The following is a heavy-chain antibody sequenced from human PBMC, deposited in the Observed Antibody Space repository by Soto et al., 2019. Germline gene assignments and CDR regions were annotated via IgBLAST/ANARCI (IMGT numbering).Heavy chain of an antibody. CDR3: ARDPGLGSSYPPLAY. V-gene: IGHV1-18*04. J-gene: IGHJ4*01. Sequence: XSVKVSCKASVYTFTSYGLSWVRQAPGQGLEWMGWISPYNGKRDESPKFQGRVSMTTDIFTNTAYMELSSLTSADSAIYYCARDPGLGSSYPPLAYWGQGSLVTVSS. CDR1: VYTFTSYG. D-gene: IGHD3-10*01. CDR2: ISPYNGKR.